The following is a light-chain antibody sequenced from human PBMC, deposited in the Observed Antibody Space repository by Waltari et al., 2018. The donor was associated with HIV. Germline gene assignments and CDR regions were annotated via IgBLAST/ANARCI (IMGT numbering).Light chain of an antibody. J-gene: IGLJ3*02. CDR2: RNN. CDR3: QSYDNSLSGLV. Sequence: QSVLTQPPSVSGAPGQRVSISCTGRSSNIGAGYDVPWYQQLPGTAPKLLIYRNNNRPSGVPDRFSGSKSGTSASLAITGLQPEDEADYYCQSYDNSLSGLVFGGGTKLTVL. V-gene: IGLV1-40*01. CDR1: SSNIGAGYD.